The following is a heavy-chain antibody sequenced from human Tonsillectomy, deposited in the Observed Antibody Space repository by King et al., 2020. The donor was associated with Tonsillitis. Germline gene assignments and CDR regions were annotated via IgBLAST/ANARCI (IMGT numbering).Heavy chain of an antibody. J-gene: IGHJ4*02. Sequence: QLQESGPGLVKPSQTLSLTFTFSGGSISSGGYYWRWIRQPPGKCLEWMWYIYFSGGTSSNPSLKSVVTISVDTSKNQFSLKLSSVTAADTAVYYCARDPTGDPYYYFDYWGQGTLVTVSS. CDR3: ARDPTGDPYYYFDY. CDR2: IYFSGGT. CDR1: GGSISSGGYY. V-gene: IGHV4-31*01. D-gene: IGHD7-27*01.